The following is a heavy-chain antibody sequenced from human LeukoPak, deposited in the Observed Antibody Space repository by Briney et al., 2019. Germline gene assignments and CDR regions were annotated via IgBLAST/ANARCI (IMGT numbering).Heavy chain of an antibody. V-gene: IGHV4-39*07. CDR3: ARKAPGTLDL. CDR1: GGSISSSSYY. CDR2: IYYSGST. Sequence: PSETLSLTCTVAGGSISSSSYYWGWIRQPPGKGLEWIGSIYYSGSTYYNPSLKSRVTISVDTSKNQFSLKLSSVPAADTAVYYCARKAPGTLDLWGRGTLVTVSS. J-gene: IGHJ2*01.